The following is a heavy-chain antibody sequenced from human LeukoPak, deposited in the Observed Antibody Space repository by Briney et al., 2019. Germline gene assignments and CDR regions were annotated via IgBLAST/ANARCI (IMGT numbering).Heavy chain of an antibody. D-gene: IGHD6-19*01. V-gene: IGHV3-23*01. CDR3: ARGGGSGWYGSAFDI. CDR1: GFTFSSYA. CDR2: ISGSGGST. J-gene: IGHJ3*02. Sequence: GGSLRLSCAASGFTFSSYAMSWVRQAPGKGLEWVSAISGSGGSTYYADSVKGRFTISRDNPKNSLYLQMNTVRADDTAVYYCARGGGSGWYGSAFDIWGQGTTVSVSS.